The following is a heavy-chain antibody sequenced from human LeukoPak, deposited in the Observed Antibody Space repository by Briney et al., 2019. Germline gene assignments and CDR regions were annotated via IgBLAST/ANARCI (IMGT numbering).Heavy chain of an antibody. D-gene: IGHD5-18*01. CDR3: AREVLDTANFDY. J-gene: IGHJ4*02. CDR1: GFTFSSYS. Sequence: PGGSLRLSCAASGFTFSSYSMNWVRQAPGKGLEWVSSISSSSSYIYYADSVKGRFTISRDNAKNSLYLQMNSLRAEDTAVSYCAREVLDTANFDYWGQGTLVTVSS. V-gene: IGHV3-21*01. CDR2: ISSSSSYI.